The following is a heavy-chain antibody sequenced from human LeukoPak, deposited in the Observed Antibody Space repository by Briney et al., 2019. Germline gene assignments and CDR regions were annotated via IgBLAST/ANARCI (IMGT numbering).Heavy chain of an antibody. CDR3: AKDQWNPDF. CDR2: VWDDGSSQ. CDR1: GFTFSSYG. Sequence: GGSLRLSCAASGFTFSSYGMHWVRQAPGKGLEWVAVVWDDGSSQNYADSVKGRFTISRDNSKNLVFLQMNSLGAEDTAVYYCAKDQWNPDFWGQGTLVSVSS. J-gene: IGHJ4*02. V-gene: IGHV3-33*06. D-gene: IGHD6-19*01.